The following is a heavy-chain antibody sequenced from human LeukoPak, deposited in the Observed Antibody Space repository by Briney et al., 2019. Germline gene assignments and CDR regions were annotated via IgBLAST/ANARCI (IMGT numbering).Heavy chain of an antibody. J-gene: IGHJ5*02. D-gene: IGHD3-22*01. Sequence: ASVKVSCKVSGYTLTELSMHWVRQAPGKGLEWMGGFDPEDGETIYAQKFQGRVTMTEDTSTDTAYMELSSLRSEDTAVYYCATTLGYGYDSPGLFDPWGQGTLVTVSS. CDR3: ATTLGYGYDSPGLFDP. CDR1: GYTLTELS. V-gene: IGHV1-24*01. CDR2: FDPEDGET.